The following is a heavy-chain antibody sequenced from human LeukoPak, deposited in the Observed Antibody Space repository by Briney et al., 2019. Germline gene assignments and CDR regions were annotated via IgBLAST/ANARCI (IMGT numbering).Heavy chain of an antibody. CDR3: ARLKEYYYGSGSYSWYSDL. Sequence: RASVKVSCKASGYTFTGYNMHWVRQAPGQGLDWMGWINPNSGGTNSAQKFQGRVTMTRDTSISTTYMELSGLTSHDTAVYYCARLKEYYYGSGSYSWYSDLWGRGTLVTVSS. J-gene: IGHJ2*01. CDR1: GYTFTGYN. D-gene: IGHD3-10*01. CDR2: INPNSGGT. V-gene: IGHV1-2*02.